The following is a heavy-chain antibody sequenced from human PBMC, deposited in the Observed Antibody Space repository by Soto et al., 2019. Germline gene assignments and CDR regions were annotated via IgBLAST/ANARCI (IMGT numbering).Heavy chain of an antibody. Sequence: QVQLVQSGAEVKKPGASVKVSCKASGFTFTNYFFHWVRQAPRQGLEWMGIISPYDGGTNYVQSLQGRVTMTSDTSTSTVYMELSSLRSEDTAVYYCARGDGRGSSGFYYYYGMDVWGHGTTVTVSS. J-gene: IGHJ6*02. V-gene: IGHV1-46*01. CDR3: ARGDGRGSSGFYYYYGMDV. CDR2: ISPYDGGT. CDR1: GFTFTNYF. D-gene: IGHD6-25*01.